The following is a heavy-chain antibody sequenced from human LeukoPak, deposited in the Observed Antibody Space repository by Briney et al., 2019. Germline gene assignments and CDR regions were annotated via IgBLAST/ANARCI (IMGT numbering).Heavy chain of an antibody. CDR1: GYTFTSYY. CDR3: ARVGYYYDSSGYYGAFDI. CDR2: INPSGGST. J-gene: IGHJ3*02. V-gene: IGHV1-46*03. Sequence: APVKVSCKAPGYTFTSYYMHWVRQAPGQGLEWMGIINPSGGSTSYAQKFQGRVTMTRDTSTSTVYMELSSLRSEDTAVYYCARVGYYYDSSGYYGAFDIWGQGTMVTVSS. D-gene: IGHD3-22*01.